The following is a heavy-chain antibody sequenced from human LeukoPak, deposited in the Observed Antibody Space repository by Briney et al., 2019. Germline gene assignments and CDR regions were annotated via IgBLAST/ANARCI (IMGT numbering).Heavy chain of an antibody. V-gene: IGHV3-23*01. CDR1: GFTFSSYG. Sequence: GGSLRLSCAASGFTFSSYGMNWVRQAPGKGLEWDSGISGSGGSTYYADSVKGRFTISRDNSKNSLYLQMSSLTAADTAVYYCAKDRSIGTYYTFDHWGQGTLVTVSS. CDR3: AKDRSIGTYYTFDH. D-gene: IGHD1-26*01. J-gene: IGHJ4*02. CDR2: ISGSGGST.